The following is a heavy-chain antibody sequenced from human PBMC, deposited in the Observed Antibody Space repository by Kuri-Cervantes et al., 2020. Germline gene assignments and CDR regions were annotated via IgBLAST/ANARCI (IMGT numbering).Heavy chain of an antibody. Sequence: SETLSLTCTVSGCSISSGDYYWSWIRQSPGKGLEWIAYIYYSGNTYYNPSLKSRVSVSIDTSKNQFSLKLSSVTAADTAVYYCARDYVDKSMVTLHYYYIDVWGKGTTVTVSS. V-gene: IGHV4-30-4*02. CDR3: ARDYVDKSMVTLHYYYIDV. J-gene: IGHJ6*03. D-gene: IGHD5-18*01. CDR1: GCSISSGDYY. CDR2: IYYSGNT.